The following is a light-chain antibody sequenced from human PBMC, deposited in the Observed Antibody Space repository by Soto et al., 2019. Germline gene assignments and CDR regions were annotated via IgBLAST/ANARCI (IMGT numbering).Light chain of an antibody. CDR3: QQYNNWPPYT. J-gene: IGKJ2*01. CDR2: GAS. Sequence: EIVMTQSPATLSVSPGERATLSCRASQSVSSNLAWYQHKPGQAPRLPIYGASTRATGIPARFSGSGSGTDFTLTISSLQSEDFAVYYCQQYNNWPPYTFGQGTKLEIK. CDR1: QSVSSN. V-gene: IGKV3-15*01.